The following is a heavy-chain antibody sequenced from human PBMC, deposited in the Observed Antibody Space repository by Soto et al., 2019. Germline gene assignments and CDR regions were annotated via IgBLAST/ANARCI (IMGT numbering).Heavy chain of an antibody. CDR3: ARGARYYYDSSGSYGMDV. D-gene: IGHD3-22*01. Sequence: GESLKISCKASGYNFISNWIGWVRQMPGEGLEWMGIIYPRDSDTRYNPSFQGQVTISADKSISTAYLQWSSLKASDTAMYYCARGARYYYDSSGSYGMDVWGQGTTVTVS. V-gene: IGHV5-51*01. CDR1: GYNFISNW. CDR2: IYPRDSDT. J-gene: IGHJ6*02.